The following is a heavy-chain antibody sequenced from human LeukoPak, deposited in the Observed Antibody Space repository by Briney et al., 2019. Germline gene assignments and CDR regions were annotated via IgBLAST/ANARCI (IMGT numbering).Heavy chain of an antibody. J-gene: IGHJ4*02. CDR1: GFTVSSNY. CDR3: ARFGPYTYFDY. CDR2: TYSGGST. V-gene: IGHV3-53*01. D-gene: IGHD1-14*01. Sequence: GGSLRLSCAASGFTVSSNYMSWVRQAPGKGLEWVSVTYSGGSTCYADSVKGRFTISRDNSKNTLYLQMNSLRAEDTAVYYCARFGPYTYFDYWGQGTLVTVSS.